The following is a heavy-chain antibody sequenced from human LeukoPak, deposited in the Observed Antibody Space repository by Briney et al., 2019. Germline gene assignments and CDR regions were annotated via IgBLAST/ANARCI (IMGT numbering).Heavy chain of an antibody. CDR1: GYTFTSYD. V-gene: IGHV1-8*01. D-gene: IGHD3-10*01. Sequence: GASVKVSCKASGYTFTSYDFNWVRQATGQGLEWMGWINPNSGNTGYAQNFQGRVTMTRNTSISTAYMELSSLRSEDTAVYYCARGASFGGSGSSYFDYWGQGTLVTVSS. CDR2: INPNSGNT. CDR3: ARGASFGGSGSSYFDY. J-gene: IGHJ4*02.